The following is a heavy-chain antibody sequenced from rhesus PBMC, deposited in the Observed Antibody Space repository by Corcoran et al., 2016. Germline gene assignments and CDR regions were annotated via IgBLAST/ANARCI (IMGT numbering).Heavy chain of an antibody. CDR3: AREGSGWSVDY. J-gene: IGHJ4*01. CDR2: ISGSSCSP. V-gene: IGHV4-99*02. CDR1: GYSISSGDY. Sequence: QVQLQESGPGLVKPSETLPLTCAVSGYSISSGDYWGWIRQPPGKGLEYIGHISGSSCSPSSNPSLRSRVTISKDTSKNQFSLKLSSVTAADTAVYYCAREGSGWSVDYWGQGVLVTVSS. D-gene: IGHD6S26*01.